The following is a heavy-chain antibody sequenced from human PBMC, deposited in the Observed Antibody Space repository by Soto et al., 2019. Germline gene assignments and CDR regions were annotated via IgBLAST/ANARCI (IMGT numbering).Heavy chain of an antibody. CDR2: ISYDGSNK. D-gene: IGHD3-3*01. Sequence: GGSLRLSCAASGFTFSSYCMHWVHQAPGKGLEWVAVISYDGSNKYYADSVKGRFTISRDNSKNTLYLQMNSLRAEDTAVYYCAKSPGGYYSFDIWGQGTMVTVSS. CDR1: GFTFSSYC. CDR3: AKSPGGYYSFDI. J-gene: IGHJ3*02. V-gene: IGHV3-30*18.